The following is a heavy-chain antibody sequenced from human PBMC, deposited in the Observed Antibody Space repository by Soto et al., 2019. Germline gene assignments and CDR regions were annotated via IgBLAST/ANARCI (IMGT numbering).Heavy chain of an antibody. V-gene: IGHV4-31*03. Sequence: SETLSLTCTVSGGSISSGDYYWSWIRQHPGKGLEWIGYVYYSGSTFYNPSLRSRLTISIDTSKNQFYLKLSSVTAADTAVYYCARKKSSSWYDYWGQGTLVTVSS. J-gene: IGHJ4*02. D-gene: IGHD6-13*01. CDR2: VYYSGST. CDR3: ARKKSSSWYDY. CDR1: GGSISSGDYY.